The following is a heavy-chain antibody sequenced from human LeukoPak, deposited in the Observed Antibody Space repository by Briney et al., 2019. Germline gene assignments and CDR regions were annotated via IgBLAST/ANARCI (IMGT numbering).Heavy chain of an antibody. CDR1: GFTFSSYA. J-gene: IGHJ4*02. CDR3: AKDAFTFGGVIVIDPSFDY. CDR2: ISGSGGST. D-gene: IGHD3-16*02. V-gene: IGHV3-23*01. Sequence: PGGSLRLSCAASGFTFSSYAMSWVRQAPGKGLEWVSAISGSGGSTYYADSVKGRFTISRGNSKNTLYLQMNSLRAEDTAVYYCAKDAFTFGGVIVIDPSFDYWGQGTLVTVSS.